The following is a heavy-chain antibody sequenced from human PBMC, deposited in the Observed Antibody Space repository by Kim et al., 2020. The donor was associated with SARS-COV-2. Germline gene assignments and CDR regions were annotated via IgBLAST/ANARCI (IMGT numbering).Heavy chain of an antibody. V-gene: IGHV3-7*01. J-gene: IGHJ4*02. Sequence: GGSLRLSCAASGFTFSSYWMSWVRQAPGKGLEWVANIKQDGSEKYYVDSVKGRFTISRDNAKNSLYLQMNSLRAEDTAVYYCARDAYYYDSSGLGYWGQGTLVTVSS. CDR2: IKQDGSEK. CDR1: GFTFSSYW. D-gene: IGHD3-22*01. CDR3: ARDAYYYDSSGLGY.